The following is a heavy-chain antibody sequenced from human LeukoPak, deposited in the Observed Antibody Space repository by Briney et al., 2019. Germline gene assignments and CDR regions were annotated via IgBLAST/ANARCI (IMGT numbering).Heavy chain of an antibody. CDR2: INPSGGST. CDR1: GYTFTSQY. Sequence: VASVKVSCKASGYTFTSQYVHWVRQAPGRGLEWMGIINPSGGSTRYAQKFQGRVTMTRDTSTSTAYMELKRLRSEDTAVYYCASWFGENDALDIWGQGTMVTVSS. CDR3: ASWFGENDALDI. V-gene: IGHV1-46*01. D-gene: IGHD3-10*01. J-gene: IGHJ3*02.